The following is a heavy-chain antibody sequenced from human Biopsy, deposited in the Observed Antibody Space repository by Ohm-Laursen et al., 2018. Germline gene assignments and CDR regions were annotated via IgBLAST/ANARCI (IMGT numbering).Heavy chain of an antibody. D-gene: IGHD3-3*01. CDR3: AGGPGYDFWSGSDPFDI. CDR2: ISTYNDDT. CDR1: GYTFTAYG. V-gene: IGHV1-18*04. Sequence: ASVKVSCKTSGYTFTAYGISWVRQAPGQGLEWMGWISTYNDDTNIAQKFQGRVSMTTDTSTRTAYMELRSLRSGNTAIYFCAGGPGYDFWSGSDPFDIWGQGTLVTVS. J-gene: IGHJ3*02.